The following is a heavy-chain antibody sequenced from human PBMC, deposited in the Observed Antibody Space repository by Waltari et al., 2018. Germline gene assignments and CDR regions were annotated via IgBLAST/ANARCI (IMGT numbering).Heavy chain of an antibody. D-gene: IGHD2-8*01. CDR1: GFTVSSYY. Sequence: EVQLVESGGGLIQPGGSLRLSCAASGFTVSSYYLSWVRQAPGKGLDWVSVIYSGGSTYYADSVKGRFTISRDNSKNTLYLQMNSLRAEDTAVYYCARLLNGDAFDIWGQGTMVTVSS. CDR2: IYSGGST. V-gene: IGHV3-53*01. J-gene: IGHJ3*02. CDR3: ARLLNGDAFDI.